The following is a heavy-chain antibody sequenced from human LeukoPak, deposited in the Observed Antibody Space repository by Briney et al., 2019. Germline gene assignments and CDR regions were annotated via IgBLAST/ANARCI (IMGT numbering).Heavy chain of an antibody. CDR2: INGDGSTT. D-gene: IGHD5-12*01. CDR3: ARERGSGYDPIDY. V-gene: IGHV3-74*01. CDR1: GFTFSSYW. J-gene: IGHJ4*02. Sequence: GGYLRLSCAASGFTFSSYWMHWVRRGPGKGPVWVSRINGDGSTTNYADSVKGRFTISRDSGKNTFYLQMNSLRAEDTAVYYCARERGSGYDPIDYWGQGTLVTVS.